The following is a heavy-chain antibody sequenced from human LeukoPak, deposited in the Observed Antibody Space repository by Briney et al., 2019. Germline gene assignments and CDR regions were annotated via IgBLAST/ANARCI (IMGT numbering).Heavy chain of an antibody. J-gene: IGHJ6*02. Sequence: PGGSLRLSCAASGFTVRSDYMSWVRQAPMKGLEWVSVIYRGSTYYADSVKGRFTVSSDNSKNTVDLQMNSLRVEDTAVYYCARDPGLGNGRGDWGQGTTVTVS. CDR3: ARDPGLGNGRGD. CDR1: GFTVRSDY. D-gene: IGHD6-6*01. CDR2: IYRGST. V-gene: IGHV3-66*01.